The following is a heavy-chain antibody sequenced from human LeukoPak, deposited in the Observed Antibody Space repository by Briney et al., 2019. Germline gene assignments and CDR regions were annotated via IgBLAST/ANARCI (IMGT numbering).Heavy chain of an antibody. CDR3: ARGYSSGWLFDY. D-gene: IGHD6-19*01. V-gene: IGHV3-20*04. Sequence: GGALRLPRAASGFTLYDYGLQWVRPAPGKGGEGVSGNNWNGGTTSYADSVKGRFTISRDNAKNSLYLQMNSLRAEDTALYYCARGYSSGWLFDYWGQGTLVTVSS. J-gene: IGHJ4*02. CDR2: NNWNGGTT. CDR1: GFTLYDYG.